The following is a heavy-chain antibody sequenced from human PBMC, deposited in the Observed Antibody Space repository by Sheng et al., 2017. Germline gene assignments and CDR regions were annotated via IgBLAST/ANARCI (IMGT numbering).Heavy chain of an antibody. V-gene: IGHV1-69*01. CDR2: IIPIFGTA. J-gene: IGHJ5*02. CDR3: ARDYARYCSGGSCYTTYNWFDP. Sequence: QVQLVQSGAEVKKPGSSVKVSCKASGGTFSSYAISWVRQAPGQGLEWMGGIIPIFGTANYAQKFQGRVTITADESTSTAYMELSSLRSEDTAVYYCARDYARYCSGGSCYTTYNWFDPLGPGNPGHRLL. CDR1: GGTFSSYA. D-gene: IGHD2-15*01.